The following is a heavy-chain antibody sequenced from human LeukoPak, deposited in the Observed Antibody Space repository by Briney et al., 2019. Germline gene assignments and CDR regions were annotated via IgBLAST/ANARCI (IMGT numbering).Heavy chain of an antibody. CDR1: GGSISSGGYY. J-gene: IGHJ4*02. D-gene: IGHD3-9*01. CDR3: ARGNGYFDWLLSEGYFDY. Sequence: PSQTLSLTCTVSGGSISSGGYYWSWIRQHPGKGLEWIGYIYYGGSTYYNPSLKSRVTISVDTSKNQFSLKLSSVTAADTAVYYCARGNGYFDWLLSEGYFDYWGQGTLVTVSS. CDR2: IYYGGST. V-gene: IGHV4-31*03.